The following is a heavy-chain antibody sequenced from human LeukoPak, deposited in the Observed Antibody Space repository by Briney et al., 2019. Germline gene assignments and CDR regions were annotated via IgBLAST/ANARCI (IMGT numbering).Heavy chain of an antibody. D-gene: IGHD2-2*01. V-gene: IGHV1-18*01. Sequence: GASVKVSCKASGYTFTSYGISWVRQAPGQGLEWMGWISAYNGNTSYAQKLQGRVTMTTDTSTSTAYMELRSLRSDDTAVYYCAREPSRAFVGCSSTSCYGSGNDYWGQGTLVTVSS. CDR1: GYTFTSYG. CDR2: ISAYNGNT. J-gene: IGHJ4*02. CDR3: AREPSRAFVGCSSTSCYGSGNDY.